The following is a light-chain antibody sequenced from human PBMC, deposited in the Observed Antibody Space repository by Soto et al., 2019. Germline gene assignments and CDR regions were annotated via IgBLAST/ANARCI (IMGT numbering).Light chain of an antibody. Sequence: EIVLTQSPGTLSLSPGERATLSCRAIQSVSSSYLAWYQQKPGQAPSLLIYGASTRATGIPARFSGSGSGTEFSLTISSLQSEDFAFYYCQHYNNWPPSTFGQGTKVDI. CDR2: GAS. CDR1: QSVSSSY. J-gene: IGKJ1*01. CDR3: QHYNNWPPST. V-gene: IGKV3-15*01.